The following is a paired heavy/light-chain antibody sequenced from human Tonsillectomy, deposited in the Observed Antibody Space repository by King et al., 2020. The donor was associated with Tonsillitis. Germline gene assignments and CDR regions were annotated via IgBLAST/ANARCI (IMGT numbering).Heavy chain of an antibody. D-gene: IGHD7-27*01. Sequence: QVQLVESGGGVVQPGRSLRLSCTASGFTFSSFGMNWVRQAPGKGLECVAVVSYDGSNEYYADSVKGRFTISRDNSKNTLYLQMNSLRAEDTAMYYCARGSGDLDYWGQGTLVTVSS. CDR3: ARGSGDLDY. V-gene: IGHV3-30*03. CDR1: GFTFSSFG. J-gene: IGHJ4*02. CDR2: VSYDGSNE.
Light chain of an antibody. CDR3: QQYGRSPPWT. Sequence: EIVLTQSPGTLSLSPGERATLSCRASQSVSNNYLAWYQQKPGQAPRLLIYGASSRATGIPDRFSGSGSGTDFTLTISRLESEDFAVYYCQQYGRSPPWTFGQGTKVETK. J-gene: IGKJ1*01. CDR1: QSVSNNY. CDR2: GAS. V-gene: IGKV3-20*01.